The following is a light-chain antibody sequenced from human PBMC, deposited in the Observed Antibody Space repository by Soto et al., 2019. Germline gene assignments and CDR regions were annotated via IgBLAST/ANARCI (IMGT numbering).Light chain of an antibody. V-gene: IGKV3-11*01. Sequence: EVVLTQSPATLSLSPGERATLSCRASQSVSSYLAWYQQKPGQAPRLLIYDASNRATGIPARFSGSGSGTDFTLTISSLEPEDFVRYCSAVRTYWPSTFAQGTKVDIK. J-gene: IGKJ1*01. CDR1: QSVSSY. CDR3: AVRTYWPST. CDR2: DAS.